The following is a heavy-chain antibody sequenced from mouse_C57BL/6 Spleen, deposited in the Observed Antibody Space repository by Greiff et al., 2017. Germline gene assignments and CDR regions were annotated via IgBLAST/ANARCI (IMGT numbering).Heavy chain of an antibody. CDR3: TTRGTLFAY. CDR1: GFNFKDYY. V-gene: IGHV14-4*01. CDR2: IDPDNGDT. D-gene: IGHD2-14*01. Sequence: VQLQQSGAELVRPGASVKLSCTASGFNFKDYYMHWVKQRPEQGLEWIGWIDPDNGDTEYASKFQGKATITADTSSNTAYLQLSSLTSEDTAVYYCTTRGTLFAYWGQGTLVTVSA. J-gene: IGHJ3*01.